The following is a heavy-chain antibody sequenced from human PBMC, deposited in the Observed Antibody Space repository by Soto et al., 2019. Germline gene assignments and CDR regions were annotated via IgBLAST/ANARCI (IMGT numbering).Heavy chain of an antibody. J-gene: IGHJ3*02. V-gene: IGHV4-30-2*01. CDR3: ASMTPTVFPALDI. Sequence: QLQLQESGSGLVKPSQTLSLTCAVSGGSISSGGYSWSWIRQPPGKGLEWIGYIYHGGSTYYNPSPMSRVTISVDRSKNQFSPKLSSVPAADPAMYYCASMTPTVFPALDIWGQGTMVTVSS. CDR1: GGSISSGGYS. D-gene: IGHD4-17*01. CDR2: IYHGGST.